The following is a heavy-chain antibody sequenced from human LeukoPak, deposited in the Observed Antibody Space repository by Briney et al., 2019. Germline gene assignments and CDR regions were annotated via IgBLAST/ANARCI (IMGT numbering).Heavy chain of an antibody. Sequence: SGGSLRLSCEASGFTFSSFAMSWVRHAPGKGLQWVSSITSCGSNTYHADSLKGRFTIPRDNSKNTLYLQLNSLRAEDKTVCYCALDLYGSDDYWGQGTLVTVSS. CDR3: ALDLYGSDDY. CDR2: ITSCGSNT. D-gene: IGHD3-10*01. CDR1: GFTFSSFA. J-gene: IGHJ4*02. V-gene: IGHV3-23*05.